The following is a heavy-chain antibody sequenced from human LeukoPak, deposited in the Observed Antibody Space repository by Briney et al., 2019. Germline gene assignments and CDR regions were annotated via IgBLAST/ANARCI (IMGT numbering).Heavy chain of an antibody. V-gene: IGHV1-8*01. J-gene: IGHJ5*02. Sequence: ASLKVSCKASGYTFTSYDINWVRQATGQGLEWMGWMNPNSGNTGYAQKFQGRVTMTRNTSISTAYMELSSLRSEDTAVYYCARGRGARNRNWFDPWGQGTLVTVSS. CDR2: MNPNSGNT. CDR1: GYTFTSYD. D-gene: IGHD1-26*01. CDR3: ARGRGARNRNWFDP.